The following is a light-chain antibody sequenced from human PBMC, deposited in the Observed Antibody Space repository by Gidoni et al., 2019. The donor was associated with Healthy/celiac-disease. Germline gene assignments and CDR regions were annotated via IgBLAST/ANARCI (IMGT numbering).Light chain of an antibody. CDR1: QSISSY. Sequence: DIQMTQSPSSLSASVGDRVTITCRASQSISSYLNWYQQKPGKATKLLMYAASSLQSGVPSRFSGSGSGTDFTLTISSLQPEDSATYYCQESYSTWYTFGQGTKLDIK. V-gene: IGKV1-39*01. CDR2: AAS. J-gene: IGKJ2*01. CDR3: QESYSTWYT.